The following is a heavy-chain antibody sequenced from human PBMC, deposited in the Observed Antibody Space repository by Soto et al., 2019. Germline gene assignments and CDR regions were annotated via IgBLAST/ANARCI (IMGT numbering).Heavy chain of an antibody. D-gene: IGHD6-13*01. CDR1: GGSISSSIYY. V-gene: IGHV4-39*01. CDR3: ARHGPARAAAGTDWFDP. Sequence: NPSETLSLTCTVSGGSISSSIYYWGWIRQPPGKGLEWIGSIYYSGSTYYNPSLKSRVTISVDTSKNQFSLKLSSVTAADTAVYYCARHGPARAAAGTDWFDPWGQGTLVTVSS. CDR2: IYYSGST. J-gene: IGHJ5*02.